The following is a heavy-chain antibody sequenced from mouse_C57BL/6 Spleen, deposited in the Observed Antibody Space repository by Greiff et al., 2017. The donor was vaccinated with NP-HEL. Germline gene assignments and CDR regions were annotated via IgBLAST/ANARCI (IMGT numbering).Heavy chain of an antibody. Sequence: VQLQQSGPVLVKPGASVKMSCKASGYTFTDYYMNWVKQSHGKSLEWIGVINPYNGGTSYNQPFKGKATLTVDKSSSTAYMELNSLTSEDSAVYYCAREAGYDYFDYWGQGTTLTVSS. J-gene: IGHJ2*01. D-gene: IGHD2-2*01. CDR1: GYTFTDYY. V-gene: IGHV1-19*01. CDR3: AREAGYDYFDY. CDR2: INPYNGGT.